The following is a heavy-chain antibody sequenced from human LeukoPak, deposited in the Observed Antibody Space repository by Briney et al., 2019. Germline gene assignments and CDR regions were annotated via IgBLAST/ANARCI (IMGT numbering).Heavy chain of an antibody. V-gene: IGHV4-59*08. J-gene: IGHJ6*02. CDR2: IYYSGST. CDR1: GGSISSYY. Sequence: SETLSLTCTVSGGSISSYYWSWIRQPLGKGLEWIGYIYYSGSTNYNPSLKSRVTISVDTSKNQFSLKLSSVTAADTAVYYCARSGLFYYYYGMDVWGQGTTVTVSS. CDR3: ARSGLFYYYYGMDV. D-gene: IGHD4/OR15-4a*01.